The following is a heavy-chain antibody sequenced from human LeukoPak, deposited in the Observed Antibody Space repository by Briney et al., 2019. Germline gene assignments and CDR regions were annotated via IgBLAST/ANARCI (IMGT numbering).Heavy chain of an antibody. CDR1: GFTFSSYG. V-gene: IGHV3-30*02. CDR3: ANGNRCTSPNCLGYYYFYMDV. D-gene: IGHD2-8*01. CDR2: IWYDGSNK. J-gene: IGHJ6*03. Sequence: GGSLRLSCAASGFTFSSYGMHWVRQAPGKGLEWVAVIWYDGSNKYYADSVKGRFTISRDNSKNTLYLQINSLRAEDTAVYYCANGNRCTSPNCLGYYYFYMDVWGKGTTVTVSS.